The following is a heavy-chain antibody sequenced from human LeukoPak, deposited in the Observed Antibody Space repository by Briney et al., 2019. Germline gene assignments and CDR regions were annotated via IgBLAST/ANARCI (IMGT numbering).Heavy chain of an antibody. V-gene: IGHV3-21*01. Sequence: GGSLRLSCATSGFTLSSYRMNWVRQAPGKGLELVSSLSSSSTYIYYADSVKGRFTISRDNAKNSLYLQMNSLIAEDTAVYYCARDNGVGPAAMGYWGPGTLVTVSS. D-gene: IGHD3-16*01. CDR3: ARDNGVGPAAMGY. CDR2: LSSSSTYI. J-gene: IGHJ4*02. CDR1: GFTLSSYR.